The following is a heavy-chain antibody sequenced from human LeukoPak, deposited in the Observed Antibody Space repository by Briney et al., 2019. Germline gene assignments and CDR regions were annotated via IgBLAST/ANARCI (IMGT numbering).Heavy chain of an antibody. J-gene: IGHJ4*02. CDR1: GFTFSSYE. D-gene: IGHD2-15*01. CDR2: ISSSGSTI. V-gene: IGHV3-48*03. Sequence: GGSPRLSCAASGFTFSSYEMNWVRQAPGKGLEWVSYISSSGSTIYYADSVKGRFTISRDNAKNSLYLQMNSLRAEDTAVYYCARAPPYCSGGSCYGGSDYWGQGTLVTVSS. CDR3: ARAPPYCSGGSCYGGSDY.